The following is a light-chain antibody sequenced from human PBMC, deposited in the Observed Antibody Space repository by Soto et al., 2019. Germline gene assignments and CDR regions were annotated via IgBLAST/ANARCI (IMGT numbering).Light chain of an antibody. CDR2: GAS. CDR3: QQYNNWPRT. Sequence: IVMTQSPATLSVSPGERATLSCRASQTVNSNLAWYQQKPGQAPRLLIYGASTRATGIPARFSGSGSGTEFTLTISSLQSEDFAVYYCQQYNNWPRTFGQGTKVDI. J-gene: IGKJ1*01. CDR1: QTVNSN. V-gene: IGKV3-15*01.